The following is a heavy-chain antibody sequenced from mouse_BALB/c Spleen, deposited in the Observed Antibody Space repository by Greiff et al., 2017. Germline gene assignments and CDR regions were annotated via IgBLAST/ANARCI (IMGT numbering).Heavy chain of an antibody. CDR2: IYPGDGDT. Sequence: VQLQQSGAELVRPGSSVKISCKASGYAFSSYWMNWVKQRPGQGLEWIGQIYPGDGDTNYNGKFKGKATLTADKSSSTAYMHLSSLTSEDSAVYFCAIRGITTNYFDYWGQGTTLTVSS. D-gene: IGHD2-4*01. CDR3: AIRGITTNYFDY. J-gene: IGHJ2*01. CDR1: GYAFSSYW. V-gene: IGHV1-80*01.